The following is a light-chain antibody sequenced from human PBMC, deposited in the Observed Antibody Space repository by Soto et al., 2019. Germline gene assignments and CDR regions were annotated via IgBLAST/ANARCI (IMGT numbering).Light chain of an antibody. Sequence: VLTQPPSASGTPGQRVTISCSGSSYNIGSNTVNWYQQLPGTAPKLLIFSNNQRPSGVPDRFSGSKSGTSASLAISGLQSEDEADYYCAACDDSLNGHVVLGGGTKLTVL. V-gene: IGLV1-44*01. J-gene: IGLJ2*01. CDR3: AACDDSLNGHVV. CDR2: SNN. CDR1: SYNIGSNT.